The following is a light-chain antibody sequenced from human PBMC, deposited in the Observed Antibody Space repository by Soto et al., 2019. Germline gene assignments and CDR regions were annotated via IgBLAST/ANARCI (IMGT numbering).Light chain of an antibody. V-gene: IGLV1-44*01. CDR3: SSGDDSRTGVV. CDR2: SHN. CDR1: DSNIGRNT. Sequence: QSVLTQPPSASGTPGQRVTISCSGSDSNIGRNTVNWYQHLPGTAPKLVIFSHNKRPSGVPDRLSGSTSGTSASLAISDLQSEDEAYYYCSSGDDSRTGVVFGGGTKLTVL. J-gene: IGLJ3*02.